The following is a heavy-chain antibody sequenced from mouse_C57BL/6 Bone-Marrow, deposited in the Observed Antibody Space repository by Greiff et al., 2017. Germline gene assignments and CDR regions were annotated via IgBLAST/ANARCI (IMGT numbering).Heavy chain of an antibody. Sequence: VQLQQSGPVLVKPGASVKMSCKASGYTFTDYYMNWVKQSHGKSLEWIGVINPYNGGTSYNQKFKGKATLTVDKSSSTAYMELNSLTSEDSAVYYCALYDYDYFDYWGQGTTLTVSS. CDR3: ALYDYDYFDY. V-gene: IGHV1-19*01. CDR1: GYTFTDYY. J-gene: IGHJ2*01. D-gene: IGHD2-4*01. CDR2: INPYNGGT.